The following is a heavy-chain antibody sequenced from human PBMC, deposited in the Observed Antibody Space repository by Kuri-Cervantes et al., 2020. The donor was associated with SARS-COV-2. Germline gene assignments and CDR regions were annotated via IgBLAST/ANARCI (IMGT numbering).Heavy chain of an antibody. CDR1: GFTFSSYA. CDR3: AKAYYDSWSGYYRGGYYFDY. CDR2: ISGSGGST. V-gene: IGHV3-23*01. D-gene: IGHD3-3*01. Sequence: GESLKISCAASGFTFSSYAMSWVRQAPGKGLEWVSAISGSGGSTYYADSVKGRFTISRDSSKNTLYLQMNSLRAEDTAVYYCAKAYYDSWSGYYRGGYYFDYWGQGTLVTVSS. J-gene: IGHJ4*02.